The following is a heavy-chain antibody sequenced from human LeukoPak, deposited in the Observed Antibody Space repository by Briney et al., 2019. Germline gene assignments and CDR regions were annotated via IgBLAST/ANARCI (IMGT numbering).Heavy chain of an antibody. J-gene: IGHJ4*02. V-gene: IGHV3-30*04. CDR2: LSYDGNNE. D-gene: IGHD4-17*01. Sequence: PGRPLRLSCAASGFTFSGFAMHWVRQAPGKGLEWVAVLSYDGNNEYYADSVKGRFTISRDNSKTTLYLQMNSLRAEDTAVYYCARDYAYGSFDYCGQGALVTVSS. CDR1: GFTFSGFA. CDR3: ARDYAYGSFDY.